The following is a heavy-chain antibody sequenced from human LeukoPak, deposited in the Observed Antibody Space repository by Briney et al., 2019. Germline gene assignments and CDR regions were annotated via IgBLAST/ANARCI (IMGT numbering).Heavy chain of an antibody. Sequence: PGGSLRLSCAASGFTFSNAWMSWVRQAPGKGLEWVGRIKSKTDGGTTDYAAPVKGRFTISRDDSKNTLYLQMNSLRAEDTAVYYCANAYGDYNDYWGQGTLVTVSS. V-gene: IGHV3-15*01. D-gene: IGHD4-17*01. CDR1: GFTFSNAW. CDR2: IKSKTDGGTT. J-gene: IGHJ4*02. CDR3: ANAYGDYNDY.